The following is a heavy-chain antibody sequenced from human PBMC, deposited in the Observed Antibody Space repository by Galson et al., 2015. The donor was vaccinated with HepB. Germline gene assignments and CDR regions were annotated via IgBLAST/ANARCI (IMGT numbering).Heavy chain of an antibody. Sequence: SLRLSCAASGFTFSRYSMNWVRQAPGKGLEWVSYISSTSSTIHYADSVKGRFTISRDNAKNSLFLQMNSLRDEDTAVYYCARGLDSYGSPDPFSGDDWGQGTLVTVSS. CDR2: ISSTSSTI. CDR3: ARGLDSYGSPDPFSGDD. CDR1: GFTFSRYS. J-gene: IGHJ4*02. V-gene: IGHV3-48*02. D-gene: IGHD5-18*01.